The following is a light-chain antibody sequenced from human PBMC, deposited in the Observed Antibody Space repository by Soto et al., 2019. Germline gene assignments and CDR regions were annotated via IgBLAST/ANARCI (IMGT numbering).Light chain of an antibody. Sequence: MTQSPSTLSASVGDRVTLSCRASQSLGGNLAWYQQKPGQSPRLLIFRASSRATGVPARFSASGSGTEFTLTISGLQSEDFAIYYCQQYSNWPPWTFGPGTKVDIK. CDR3: QQYSNWPPWT. CDR1: QSLGGN. CDR2: RAS. V-gene: IGKV3-15*01. J-gene: IGKJ1*01.